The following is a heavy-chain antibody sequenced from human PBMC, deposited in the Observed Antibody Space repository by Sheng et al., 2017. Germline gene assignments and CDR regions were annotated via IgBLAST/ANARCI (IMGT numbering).Heavy chain of an antibody. CDR1: GFTFSSYG. V-gene: IGHV3-33*01. CDR3: ARDGLTSSSGGDYYYYYMDV. J-gene: IGHJ6*03. D-gene: IGHD6-6*01. Sequence: VQLVESGGGVVQPGRSLRLSCAASGFTFSSYGMHWVRQAPGKGLEWVAVIWYDGSNKYYADSVKGRFTISRDNSKNTLYLQMNSLRAEDTAVYYCARDGLTSSSGGDYYYYYMDVWGRRTDGHRLL. CDR2: IWYDGSNK.